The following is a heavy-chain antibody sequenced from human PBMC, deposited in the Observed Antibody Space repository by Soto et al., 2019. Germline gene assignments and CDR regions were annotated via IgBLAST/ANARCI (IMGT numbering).Heavy chain of an antibody. V-gene: IGHV4-59*11. Sequence: QVQLQESGPGLVKPSETLSLTCTVSGGSISSLYWSWLRQSPGKGLEWIGYIYYRGTTNYNPYLKSRVTISVDTSKSQFSLKLSSVTASDTAVYYCARFMGVSTHPWDYYCDSWGQGTLVTVSS. CDR3: ARFMGVSTHPWDYYCDS. J-gene: IGHJ4*02. CDR2: IYYRGTT. D-gene: IGHD3-16*01. CDR1: GGSISSLY.